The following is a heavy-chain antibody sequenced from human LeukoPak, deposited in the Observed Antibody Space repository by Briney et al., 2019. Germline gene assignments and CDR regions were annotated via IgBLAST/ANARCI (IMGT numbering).Heavy chain of an antibody. CDR1: GYTFTSYA. Sequence: ASVKVSCKASGYTFTSYAIHWVRQAPGQGLEWMGWISAYNGNTNYAQKLQGRVTMTTDTSTSTAYMELRSLRSDDTAVYYCARDTPDYYDSSGPNWFDPWGQGTLVTVSS. CDR3: ARDTPDYYDSSGPNWFDP. D-gene: IGHD3-22*01. V-gene: IGHV1-18*01. J-gene: IGHJ5*02. CDR2: ISAYNGNT.